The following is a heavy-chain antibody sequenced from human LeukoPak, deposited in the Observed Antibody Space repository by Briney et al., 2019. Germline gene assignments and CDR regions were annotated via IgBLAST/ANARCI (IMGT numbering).Heavy chain of an antibody. CDR2: IYYSGST. CDR3: ARRSEGSAVDGYAFDI. D-gene: IGHD6-19*01. Sequence: SETLSLTCTLSGGSISSSSYYWGWIRQPPGKGLEWIGSIYYSGSTYYNPSLKSRVTISVDTSKNQFSLKLSSVTAADTAVYYCARRSEGSAVDGYAFDIWGQGTMVTVSS. V-gene: IGHV4-39*01. J-gene: IGHJ3*02. CDR1: GGSISSSSYY.